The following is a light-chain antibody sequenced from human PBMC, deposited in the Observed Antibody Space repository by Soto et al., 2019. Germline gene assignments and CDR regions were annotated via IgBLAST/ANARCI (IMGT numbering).Light chain of an antibody. V-gene: IGKV3-15*01. Sequence: EIAMTQSPATLSVSPGERATLSCRASQSVSSNLAWYQQKPGQAPRLLIYGASTRATGIPARFSGSGSGTEFILTISSLQSEDFAVYYCQHYNNWPPWTFGQGTKVHIK. CDR2: GAS. CDR1: QSVSSN. CDR3: QHYNNWPPWT. J-gene: IGKJ1*01.